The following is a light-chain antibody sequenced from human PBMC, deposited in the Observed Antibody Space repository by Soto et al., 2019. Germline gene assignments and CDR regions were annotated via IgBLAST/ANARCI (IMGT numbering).Light chain of an antibody. CDR1: SSNIGAGYD. Sequence: QSVLTQPPSVSGAPGQRVTISCIGSSSNIGAGYDVYWYQQLPGTAPKLLIYGNSNRPSGVPDRFSGSKSGTSASLAITGLQAEDEADYYFQSYDSSLSYVFGTGTKLTVL. CDR3: QSYDSSLSYV. J-gene: IGLJ1*01. V-gene: IGLV1-40*01. CDR2: GNS.